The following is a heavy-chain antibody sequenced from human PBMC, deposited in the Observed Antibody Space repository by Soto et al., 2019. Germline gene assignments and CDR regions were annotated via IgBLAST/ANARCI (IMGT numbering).Heavy chain of an antibody. CDR2: IYHSGNT. D-gene: IGHD5-12*01. J-gene: IGHJ4*01. CDR3: ARDRDGYDSGYFDS. V-gene: IGHV4-30-2*01. CDR1: GDSISSGGHS. Sequence: SETLALTSAVSGDSISSGGHSWNWLRQAPGKGLQRIGYIYHSGNTYFNPTLKSRVTMSVDTSKNRISVTLSAVTAADTAIYYCARDRDGYDSGYFDSWGHGTRVTVSS.